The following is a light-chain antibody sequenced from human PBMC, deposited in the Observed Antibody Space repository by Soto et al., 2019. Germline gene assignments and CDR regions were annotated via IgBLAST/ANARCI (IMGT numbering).Light chain of an antibody. CDR1: QSVTSN. V-gene: IGKV3-15*01. Sequence: EIVMTQSPATLSVSPGGRATLSCRASQSVTSNLAWYQQKPGQAPRLLIYGASTRATDIPARFSGSGSGTDFTLTISSLQSEDFAVYYCHQYNNWPRTFGQGTKVDIK. CDR3: HQYNNWPRT. CDR2: GAS. J-gene: IGKJ1*01.